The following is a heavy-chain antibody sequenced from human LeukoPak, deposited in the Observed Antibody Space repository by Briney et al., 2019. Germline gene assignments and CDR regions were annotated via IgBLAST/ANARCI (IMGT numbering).Heavy chain of an antibody. Sequence: GGSLRLSCAASGFTLSTYEMTWVRQAPGKGLEWVSFITSSGSPTFYADSVKGRFSISRDTAKNSLYLQMNNLRGEDTAVYYCARDISSSTRAFDIWGQGTMVTAS. CDR1: GFTLSTYE. J-gene: IGHJ3*02. D-gene: IGHD2-15*01. CDR2: ITSSGSPT. V-gene: IGHV3-48*03. CDR3: ARDISSSTRAFDI.